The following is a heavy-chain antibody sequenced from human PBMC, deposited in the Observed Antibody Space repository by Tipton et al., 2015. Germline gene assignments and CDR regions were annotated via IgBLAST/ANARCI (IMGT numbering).Heavy chain of an antibody. Sequence: GSLRLSCAASGFTFSTYSMTWVRQAPGQGLEWVSIISGTGGAIHYAESVRGRFTISRDNSRNTLYLQMNSLRAEDTAAYYCAKGETSSTRHLDYWGQGTLVTVSS. D-gene: IGHD1-26*01. CDR3: AKGETSSTRHLDY. CDR2: ISGTGGAI. CDR1: GFTFSTYS. V-gene: IGHV3-23*01. J-gene: IGHJ4*02.